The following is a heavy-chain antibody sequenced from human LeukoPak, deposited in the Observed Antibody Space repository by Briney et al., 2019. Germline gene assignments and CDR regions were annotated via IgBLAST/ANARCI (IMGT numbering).Heavy chain of an antibody. CDR3: ARAEHYYDILTGYQH. D-gene: IGHD3-9*01. CDR1: GFTFSSYW. CDR2: IKQDGSEK. Sequence: PGGPLRLSCAASGFTFSSYWMSWVRQAPGKGLEWVANIKQDGSEKYYVDSVKGRFTISRDNAKNSLYLQMNSLRAEDTAVYYCARAEHYYDILTGYQHWGQGTLVTVSS. V-gene: IGHV3-7*01. J-gene: IGHJ4*02.